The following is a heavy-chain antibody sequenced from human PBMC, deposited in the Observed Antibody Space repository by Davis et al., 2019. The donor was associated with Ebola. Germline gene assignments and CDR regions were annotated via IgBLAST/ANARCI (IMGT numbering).Heavy chain of an antibody. CDR3: ARDLLTQRDY. CDR2: ISGSGGST. V-gene: IGHV3-23*01. J-gene: IGHJ4*02. Sequence: GESLKISCAASGFTFSSYAMSWVRQAPGKGLEWVSAISGSGGSTYYADSMKGRFTISRDNSKNTLYLEMNSLRAEDTAVYYCARDLLTQRDYWGQGTLVTVSS. D-gene: IGHD2/OR15-2a*01. CDR1: GFTFSSYA.